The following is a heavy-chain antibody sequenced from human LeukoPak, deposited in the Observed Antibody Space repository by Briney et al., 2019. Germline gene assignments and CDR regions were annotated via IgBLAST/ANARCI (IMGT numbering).Heavy chain of an antibody. Sequence: GESLKISCKGSGYSFTSYWIGWVRQIPGKGLEWMAIIYPGDSDTRYSPSLQGQVTISADKSISTAYLQWSSLKASDTAMYYCARSSDSSGYYDYFDYWGQGTLVTVYS. CDR1: GYSFTSYW. J-gene: IGHJ4*02. D-gene: IGHD3-22*01. V-gene: IGHV5-51*01. CDR2: IYPGDSDT. CDR3: ARSSDSSGYYDYFDY.